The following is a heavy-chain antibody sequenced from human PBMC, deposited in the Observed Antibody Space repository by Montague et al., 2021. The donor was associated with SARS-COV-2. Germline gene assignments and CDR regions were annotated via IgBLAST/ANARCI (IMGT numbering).Heavy chain of an antibody. CDR2: IHTHGDT. CDR3: ARGSGNYYSHFDN. V-gene: IGHV4-4*07. D-gene: IGHD1-26*01. CDR1: GGSISTYR. Sequence: SETLSLTCTVSGGSISTYRWSWIRQPAGKALEWIGRIHTHGDTTYNPSLKSRVTMPVDTSKNQFSLKLTSVTAADTAMYYCARGSGNYYSHFDNWGQGTLVTVSS. J-gene: IGHJ4*02.